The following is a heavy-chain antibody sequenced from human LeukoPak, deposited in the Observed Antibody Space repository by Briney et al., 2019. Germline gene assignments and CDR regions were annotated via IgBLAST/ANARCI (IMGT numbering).Heavy chain of an antibody. V-gene: IGHV3-15*01. CDR2: IKSKTDGGTT. Sequence: GGSLRLSCAASGFTFSSYAMSWVRQAPGKGLECVGRIKSKTDGGTTDYAAPVKGRFTISRDDSKNTLYLQMNSLQTEDTAVYYCTTDFGQQLTPFDYWGQGTLVTVSS. CDR3: TTDFGQQLTPFDY. CDR1: GFTFSSYA. D-gene: IGHD6-13*01. J-gene: IGHJ4*02.